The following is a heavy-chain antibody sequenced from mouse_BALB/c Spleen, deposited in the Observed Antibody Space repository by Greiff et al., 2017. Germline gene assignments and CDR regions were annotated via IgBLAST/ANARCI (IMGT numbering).Heavy chain of an antibody. J-gene: IGHJ3*01. CDR3: AREEIIYYDYEFAY. CDR2: INPSSGYT. CDR1: GYTFTSYT. V-gene: IGHV1-4*01. Sequence: VKLQESGAELARPGASVKMSCKASGYTFTSYTMHWVKQRPGQGLEWIGYINPSSGYTNYNQKFKDKATLTADKSSSTAYMQLSSLTSEDSAVYYCAREEIIYYDYEFAYWGQGTLVTVSA. D-gene: IGHD2-4*01.